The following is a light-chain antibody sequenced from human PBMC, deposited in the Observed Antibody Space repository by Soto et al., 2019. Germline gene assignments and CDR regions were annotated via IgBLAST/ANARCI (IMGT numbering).Light chain of an antibody. Sequence: EIVLTQSPATLSLSPGEGATLSCRASQSISSHLAWYQQKPGQAPRLLMYDASKRATGIPARFSGSGSGTDFTLTISSLATEDFAVYYCQQRPNWPLTFGGGTKVEIK. CDR1: QSISSH. CDR3: QQRPNWPLT. J-gene: IGKJ4*01. V-gene: IGKV3-11*01. CDR2: DAS.